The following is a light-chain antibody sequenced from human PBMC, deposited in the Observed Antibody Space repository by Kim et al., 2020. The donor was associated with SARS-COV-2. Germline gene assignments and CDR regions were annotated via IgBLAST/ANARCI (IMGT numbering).Light chain of an antibody. CDR1: QSLLHSNGYNY. J-gene: IGKJ4*01. Sequence: DIVMTQSPLSLPVTPGEPASISCRSSQSLLHSNGYNYLDWYLQKPGQSPQLLIYLGSNRASGVPDRCSGSGSGTDFTLKISRVEAEYVGVYYCMQAIQTPLTFGGGTKVDIK. V-gene: IGKV2-28*01. CDR3: MQAIQTPLT. CDR2: LGS.